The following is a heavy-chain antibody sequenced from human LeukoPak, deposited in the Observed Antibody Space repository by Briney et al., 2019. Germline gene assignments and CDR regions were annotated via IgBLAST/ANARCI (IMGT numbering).Heavy chain of an antibody. CDR3: ARRLGADFWSGVYMDV. V-gene: IGHV4-59*01. D-gene: IGHD3-3*01. J-gene: IGHJ6*03. CDR1: GGSISSYY. Sequence: SETLSLTCTVSGGSISSYYWSWIRQPPGKGLEWIGYIYYSGSTNYNPSLKSRVTISVDTSKNQFSLKLSSVTAADTAVYYCARRLGADFWSGVYMDVWGKGTTVTVSS. CDR2: IYYSGST.